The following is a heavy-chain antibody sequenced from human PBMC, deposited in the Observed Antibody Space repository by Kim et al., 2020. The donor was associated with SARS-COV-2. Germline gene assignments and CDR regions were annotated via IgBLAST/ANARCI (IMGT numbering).Heavy chain of an antibody. V-gene: IGHV3-7*01. D-gene: IGHD3-22*01. CDR1: GFTFSNFW. CDR2: IKQDGSER. Sequence: GGSLRLSCGASGFTFSNFWMSWVRQSPGKGLEWVANIKQDGSERYFLPSVKGRFSISRDNGKNSVYLEMNSLRVDDTAVYYCTREGTGGYYREPHDYWGQGTLVTVSS. CDR3: TREGTGGYYREPHDY. J-gene: IGHJ4*02.